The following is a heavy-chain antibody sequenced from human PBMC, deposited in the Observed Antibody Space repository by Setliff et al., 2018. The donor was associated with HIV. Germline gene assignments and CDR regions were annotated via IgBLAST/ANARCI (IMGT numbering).Heavy chain of an antibody. CDR2: IYGSGST. Sequence: PSETLSLTCAVSGDSIGTYSWHWLRQPPGKGLEWIGYIYGSGSTGYNPSLTSRVTMSTDTPNNRFALKLTSVTAADTAVYYCAREESTEDYGSGSYGPTFPPPLIYWGQGTLVTVSS. D-gene: IGHD3-10*01. J-gene: IGHJ4*02. CDR3: AREESTEDYGSGSYGPTFPPPLIY. V-gene: IGHV4-4*09. CDR1: GDSIGTYS.